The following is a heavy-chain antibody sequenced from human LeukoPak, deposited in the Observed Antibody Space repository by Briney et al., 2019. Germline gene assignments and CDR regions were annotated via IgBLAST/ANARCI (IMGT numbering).Heavy chain of an antibody. D-gene: IGHD3-9*01. CDR3: ARYYDILTGSMKGYFDY. V-gene: IGHV4-61*02. J-gene: IGHJ4*02. CDR1: GGSIRSGSYY. CDR2: IYTSGST. Sequence: SETLSLTCTVSGGSIRSGSYYWSWIRQPAGKGLEWMGRIYTSGSTNYNPSLKSRVTISVDTSKNQFSLKLSSVTAADTAVYYCARYYDILTGSMKGYFDYWGQGTLVTVFS.